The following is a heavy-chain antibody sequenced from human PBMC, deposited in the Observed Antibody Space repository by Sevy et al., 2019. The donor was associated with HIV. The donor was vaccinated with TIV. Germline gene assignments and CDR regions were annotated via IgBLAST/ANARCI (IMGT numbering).Heavy chain of an antibody. J-gene: IGHJ4*02. CDR3: AHETFGRFES. Sequence: GGSLRLSCAASGFTFRNYGMHWVRQAPGKGLEWVANIKADGSDKHYVDSVEGRFTISRDNAKNLLFLQMNSLRVEDTAVYYCAHETFGRFESWGQGTLVTVSS. CDR1: GFTFRNYG. V-gene: IGHV3-7*01. D-gene: IGHD3-16*01. CDR2: IKADGSDK.